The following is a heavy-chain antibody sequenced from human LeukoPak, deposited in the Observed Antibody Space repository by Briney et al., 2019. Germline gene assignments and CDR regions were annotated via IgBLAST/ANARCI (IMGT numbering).Heavy chain of an antibody. D-gene: IGHD3-22*01. Sequence: SETLSLTCTVSGASISSSYCTWIRQSAGEGLEWIGRISSDGSTTYNPSFKGRVTMSLDTSKRQFSLNLSSVTAADTAVYYCARDQTYYVSSGYYYVTYLQHWGQGILVTVSS. CDR1: GASISSSY. J-gene: IGHJ1*01. V-gene: IGHV4-4*07. CDR3: ARDQTYYVSSGYYYVTYLQH. CDR2: ISSDGST.